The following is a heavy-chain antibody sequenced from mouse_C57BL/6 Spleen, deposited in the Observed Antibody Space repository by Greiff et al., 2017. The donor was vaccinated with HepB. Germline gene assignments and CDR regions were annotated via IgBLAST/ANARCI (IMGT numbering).Heavy chain of an antibody. J-gene: IGHJ3*01. D-gene: IGHD2-4*01. Sequence: QVQLQQPGAEPVKSGASVKLSCKASGYTFTSYWMHWVKQRPGQGLEWIGMIHPNSGSTNYNEKFKSKATLPVDKSSSTAYMQLSSLTSEDSAVYYCAREGGLRRGTWFAYWGQGTLVTVSA. V-gene: IGHV1-64*01. CDR3: AREGGLRRGTWFAY. CDR2: IHPNSGST. CDR1: GYTFTSYW.